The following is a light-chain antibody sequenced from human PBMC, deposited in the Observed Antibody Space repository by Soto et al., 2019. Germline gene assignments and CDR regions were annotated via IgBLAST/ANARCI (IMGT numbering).Light chain of an antibody. CDR1: QSVSSSY. CDR2: GAS. Sequence: EIVLTQSPGTLSLSPGERATLSCRASQSVSSSYLAWYQQKPGQAPRLLIYGASSRATGIPDRFSGSGSGTDFTLTISRLETEDFAVYYCQQYGSSPPITFGPGTRLEIK. CDR3: QQYGSSPPIT. V-gene: IGKV3-20*01. J-gene: IGKJ5*01.